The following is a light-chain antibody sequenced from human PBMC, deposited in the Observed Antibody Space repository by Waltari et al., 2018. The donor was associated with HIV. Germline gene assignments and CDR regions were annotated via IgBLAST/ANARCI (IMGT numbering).Light chain of an antibody. Sequence: DIVLTQSPDSLAVSLGERATLYCMSSQSILYISNQKNYLAWYQQKPGQPPTLLIYWASRRASGVPDRFSGSGSGTEYTLTISSLQAEDVAIYYCQQDYSNPWTFGQGTKVEIK. J-gene: IGKJ1*01. CDR1: QSILYISNQKNY. CDR2: WAS. CDR3: QQDYSNPWT. V-gene: IGKV4-1*01.